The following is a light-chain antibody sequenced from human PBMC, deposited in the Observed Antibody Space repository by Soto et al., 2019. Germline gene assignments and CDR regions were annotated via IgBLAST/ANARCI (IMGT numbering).Light chain of an antibody. CDR2: DAS. CDR3: QQRSNWPLT. V-gene: IGKV3-11*01. Sequence: EIVLTQSPATLSLSPGERATLSCRASKTVTSYLAWYQHRPGQAPRLLIYDASKRATGIPARFSGSGSGTEFTLTISSLGPEDFAVYYCQQRSNWPLTFGGGTRVEI. J-gene: IGKJ4*01. CDR1: KTVTSY.